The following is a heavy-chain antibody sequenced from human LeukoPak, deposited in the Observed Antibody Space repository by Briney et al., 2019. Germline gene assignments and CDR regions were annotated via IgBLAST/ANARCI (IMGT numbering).Heavy chain of an antibody. CDR1: RCAFKEYN. D-gene: IGHD1-26*01. CDR2: ISKSGGNT. CDR3: ARVRQSGSPLDY. J-gene: IGHJ4*02. Sequence: SPPLTRSDSRCAFKEYNTSWIPHPPKKGLEWVSYISKSGGNTNYADSVKGRFTISRDNAKNSLYVQMNSLRAEDTAVYYFARVRQSGSPLDYWVQGTLVTVSS. V-gene: IGHV3-11*05.